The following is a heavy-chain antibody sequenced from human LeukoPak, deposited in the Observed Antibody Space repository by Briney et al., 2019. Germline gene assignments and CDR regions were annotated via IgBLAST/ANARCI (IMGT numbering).Heavy chain of an antibody. CDR3: ARVRGSYSFYYYYMDV. CDR1: GYTFTGYY. V-gene: IGHV1-18*04. J-gene: IGHJ6*03. CDR2: ISAYNGNT. Sequence: ASVKVSCKASGYTFTGYYMHWVRQAPGQGLEWMGWISAYNGNTNYAQKLQGRVTMTTDTSTSTAYMELRSLRSDDTAVYYCARVRGSYSFYYYYMDVWGKGTTVTVSS. D-gene: IGHD1-26*01.